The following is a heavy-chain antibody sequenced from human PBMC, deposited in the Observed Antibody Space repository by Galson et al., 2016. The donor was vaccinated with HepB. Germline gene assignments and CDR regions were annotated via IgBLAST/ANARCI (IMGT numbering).Heavy chain of an antibody. J-gene: IGHJ5*02. CDR2: MTPQSGDT. CDR3: AKGGLTIFGVGYSNWLDA. Sequence: SVKVSCKASGYSFTSYDIKWVRQAPGQGLEWMGWMTPQSGDTGYAQTFQGRVVLTTNRTIGTPYMELSSLTSDDSGVYYCAKGGLTIFGVGYSNWLDAWGQGTLVTVSS. CDR1: GYSFTSYD. D-gene: IGHD3-3*01. V-gene: IGHV1-8*01.